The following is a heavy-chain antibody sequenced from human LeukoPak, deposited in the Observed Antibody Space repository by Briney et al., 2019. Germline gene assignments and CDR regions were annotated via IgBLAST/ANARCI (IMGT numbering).Heavy chain of an antibody. CDR1: DDSISSNNW. J-gene: IGHJ6*02. Sequence: PSGTLSLTCAVSDDSISSNNWWIWVRQPPGKGLEWIGEIYHSGSTNYNPSLKSRVTISVDTSKNQFSLKLSSVTAADTAVYYCARDPGYCSSTSCYHYYGMDVWGQGTTVTVSS. CDR2: IYHSGST. V-gene: IGHV4-4*02. D-gene: IGHD2-2*01. CDR3: ARDPGYCSSTSCYHYYGMDV.